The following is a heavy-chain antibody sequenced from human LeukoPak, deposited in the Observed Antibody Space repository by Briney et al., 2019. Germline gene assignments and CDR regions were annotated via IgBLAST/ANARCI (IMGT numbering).Heavy chain of an antibody. J-gene: IGHJ5*02. CDR1: GGSISSYY. CDR2: INPNGSP. V-gene: IGHV4-4*07. Sequence: SETLSLTCTVSGGSISSYYWTWIRQSAGKGLEWIGRINPNGSPNYSPSLRSRVTMSVNTSKNQFSLNLTSVTAADTAVYSCAREGGDPRWLDPWGQGTLVTVSS. CDR3: AREGGDPRWLDP. D-gene: IGHD6-25*01.